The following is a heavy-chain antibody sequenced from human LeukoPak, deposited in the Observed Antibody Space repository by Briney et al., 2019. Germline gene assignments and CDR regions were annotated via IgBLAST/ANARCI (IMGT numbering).Heavy chain of an antibody. J-gene: IGHJ6*02. CDR2: INPNSGGT. D-gene: IGHD6-19*01. Sequence: ASVKVSCKASGYTFTGYYMHWVRQAPGQGLEWMGWINPNSGGTNYAQKFQGWVTMTRDTSISTAYMELSRLRSDDTAVYYCARVGGYSSGWYMWDYYYGMDVWGQGTTVIVSS. CDR1: GYTFTGYY. CDR3: ARVGGYSSGWYMWDYYYGMDV. V-gene: IGHV1-2*04.